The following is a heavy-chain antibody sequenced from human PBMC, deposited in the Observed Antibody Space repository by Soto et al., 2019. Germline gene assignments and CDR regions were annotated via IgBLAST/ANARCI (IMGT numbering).Heavy chain of an antibody. CDR3: P. J-gene: IGHJ5*02. CDR1: GGSISSGGYY. Sequence: SETLSLTCTVSGGSISSGGYYWSWIRQHPGKGLEWIGYIYYSGSTYYNPKNSLFLQMNSLRTEDTAVYYCARHYCSSDTCLFGPWGQGTLVTVSS. V-gene: IGHV4-31*01. CDR2: IYYSGST. D-gene: IGHD2-15*01.